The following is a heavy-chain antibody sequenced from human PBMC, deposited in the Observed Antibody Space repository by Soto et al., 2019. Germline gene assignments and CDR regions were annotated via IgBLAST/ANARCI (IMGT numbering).Heavy chain of an antibody. CDR2: VYNSGST. CDR3: ARYRREAVAGYTLDN. J-gene: IGHJ4*02. CDR1: GCYLSRND. V-gene: IGHV4-59*01. Sequence: PSVTLSLTCPFAGCYLSRNDWTLIRTPPGKGLEWIGYVYNSGSTNYNPSLKSRVTISEDTSKSQFSLKVNSMTAADTAVYYCARYRREAVAGYTLDNWGQGMVVTFS. D-gene: IGHD6-13*01.